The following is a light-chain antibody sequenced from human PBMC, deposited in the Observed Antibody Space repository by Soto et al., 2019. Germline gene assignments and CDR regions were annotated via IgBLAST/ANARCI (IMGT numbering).Light chain of an antibody. V-gene: IGKV1-9*01. CDR3: QQLNSYPLT. CDR1: QGISSY. J-gene: IGKJ4*01. Sequence: DSQWINSPCWLCESVEDRVTRSCQASQGISSYLAWYQQKPGKAPKLLIYAASTLQSGVPSRFSGSGSGTEFTLTISSLQPEDFATYYCQQLNSYPLTFGGGTKVDIK. CDR2: AAS.